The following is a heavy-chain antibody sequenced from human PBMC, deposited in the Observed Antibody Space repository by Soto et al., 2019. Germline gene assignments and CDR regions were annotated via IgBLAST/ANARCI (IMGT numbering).Heavy chain of an antibody. CDR1: GHSFAAYW. CDR3: ARQDGFGLYYFDY. CDR2: IYPADSDI. J-gene: IGHJ4*02. V-gene: IGHV5-51*01. D-gene: IGHD3-10*01. Sequence: ESLKVSCQTSGHSFAAYWVAWVRQTPGRGLEWMGIIYPADSDIRYSPSFKGQVTISADRSISTVYLQWTSLKASDTTMYFCARQDGFGLYYFDYWGQGTPVTVSS.